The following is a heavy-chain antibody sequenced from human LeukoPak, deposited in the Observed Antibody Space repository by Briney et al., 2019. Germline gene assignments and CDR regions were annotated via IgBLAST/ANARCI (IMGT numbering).Heavy chain of an antibody. V-gene: IGHV4-34*01. CDR3: AGPQAGAAFEI. Sequence: SETLSLTCAVYGGSFSAYSWTWIRQPPGKGLEWIGEINHSGGTNHSSSLKSRVSISRDSSKNQIFLKLRSVTAADTAVYYCAGPQAGAAFEIWSQGTMVTVSS. D-gene: IGHD6-13*01. CDR2: INHSGGT. J-gene: IGHJ3*02. CDR1: GGSFSAYS.